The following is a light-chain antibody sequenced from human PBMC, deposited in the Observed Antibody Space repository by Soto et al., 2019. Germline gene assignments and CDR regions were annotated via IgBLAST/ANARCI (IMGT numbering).Light chain of an antibody. Sequence: EIVLTQSPATLSLSPGERATLSCRTSQSVSSYFAWYQQNPGRAPRLLIYDASNRATGIPARFIGSGSGTDFTLTISSLEPEDFAVYYCQQRRNWPITFGQGTRLQIK. CDR1: QSVSSY. V-gene: IGKV3-11*01. CDR2: DAS. J-gene: IGKJ5*01. CDR3: QQRRNWPIT.